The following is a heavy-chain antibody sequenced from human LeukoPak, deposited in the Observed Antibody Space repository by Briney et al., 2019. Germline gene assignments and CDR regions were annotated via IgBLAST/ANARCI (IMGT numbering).Heavy chain of an antibody. D-gene: IGHD3-10*01. CDR2: ISYDGSNK. CDR3: AREARGAYGSGSGGDAFDI. J-gene: IGHJ3*02. CDR1: GFTFSSYA. Sequence: GGSLRLSCAASGFTFSSYAMHWIRQAPGKGLEWVALISYDGSNKYYADSVKGRFTISRDNSKNTLYLQMSSLRAEDTAVYYCAREARGAYGSGSGGDAFDIWGQGTMVTVSS. V-gene: IGHV3-30-3*01.